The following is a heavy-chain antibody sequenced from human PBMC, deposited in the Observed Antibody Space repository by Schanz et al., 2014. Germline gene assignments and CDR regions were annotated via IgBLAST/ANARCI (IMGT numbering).Heavy chain of an antibody. CDR1: GFTFSTYA. CDR2: ITTGGNT. Sequence: VQLLQSGGALVQPGGSLRLSCSASGFTFSTYAMSWARQTPGKGLEWVSSITTGGNTYYRDSVKGRFIVSRDNSKNTLYLEMNRLRVDDTAVYYWAKDLAAVGGLDYWGQGSLVTVSP. J-gene: IGHJ4*02. V-gene: IGHV3-23*01. D-gene: IGHD6-13*01. CDR3: AKDLAAVGGLDY.